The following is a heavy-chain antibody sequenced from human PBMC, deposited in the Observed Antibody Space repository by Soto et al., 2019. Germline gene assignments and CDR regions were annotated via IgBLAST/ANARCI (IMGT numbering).Heavy chain of an antibody. J-gene: IGHJ4*02. D-gene: IGHD2-8*01. CDR2: LGGSGVSK. V-gene: IGHV3-23*01. CDR3: ARLMCSGSSCSWCVDH. Sequence: EVQLLESGGGLVQPGGALRLSCVASGFTFSTYAMSWVRQAPGKGPEWVSGLGGSGVSKYYADSVQGRFTISRDNSKITLYLQMNSLRAEDTVFYYCARLMCSGSSCSWCVDHWGQGSLVTVSS. CDR1: GFTFSTYA.